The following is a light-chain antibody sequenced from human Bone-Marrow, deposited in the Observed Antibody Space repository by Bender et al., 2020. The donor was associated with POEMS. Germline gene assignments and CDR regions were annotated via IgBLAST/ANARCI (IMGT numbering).Light chain of an antibody. CDR1: SIGRNH. Sequence: QSVLTQPPSASGTPGQRVTISCSGGSIGRNHINWYQQLPGTAPRLVIYADDRRPSGVPNRFSASKSGSSASLAISGVQSEDAADYYGSTWDDRLNAWQFGGGTELNAL. CDR2: ADD. V-gene: IGLV1-44*01. J-gene: IGLJ3*02. CDR3: STWDDRLNAWQ.